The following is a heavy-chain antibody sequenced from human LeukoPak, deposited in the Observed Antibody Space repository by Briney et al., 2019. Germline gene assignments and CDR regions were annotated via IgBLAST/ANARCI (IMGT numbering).Heavy chain of an antibody. V-gene: IGHV4-61*01. CDR1: GGSISSSSYY. D-gene: IGHD6-19*01. CDR3: ARNLGIAVAGTGAFDI. Sequence: SETLSLTCTVSGGSISSSSYYWRWIRQPPGKGLEWIGYIYYSGSTNYNPSLKSRVTISVDTSKNQFSLKLSSVTAADTAVYYCARNLGIAVAGTGAFDIWGQGTMVTVSS. CDR2: IYYSGST. J-gene: IGHJ3*02.